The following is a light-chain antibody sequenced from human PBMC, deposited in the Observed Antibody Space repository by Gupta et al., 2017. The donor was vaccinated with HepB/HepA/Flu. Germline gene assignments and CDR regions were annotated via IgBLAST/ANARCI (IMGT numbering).Light chain of an antibody. Sequence: QSALTQPRSVSGSPGQSVTISCTGTSSDVGGYDYVSWYQQHPGKAPKLMIYDVTKRPSGVPDRFSGSKSGNTASLTISGLRAEDEADYYCCSYAGSYTGVFGGGTKLTVL. CDR1: SSDVGGYDY. J-gene: IGLJ2*01. CDR3: CSYAGSYTGV. CDR2: DVT. V-gene: IGLV2-11*01.